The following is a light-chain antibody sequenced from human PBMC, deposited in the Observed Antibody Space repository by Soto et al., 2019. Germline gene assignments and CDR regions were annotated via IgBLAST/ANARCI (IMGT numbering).Light chain of an antibody. V-gene: IGLV7-46*01. J-gene: IGLJ2*01. CDR2: DTS. Sequence: QAVVTQEPSLTVSPGGTVTLTCGSSTGAVTSGHYPYWFQQKPGQALRTLIYDTSNKHSWTPARFSGSLLGGKAALTLSGAQPEDEAEYYCLLSYSGAQVFGGGTKLTVL. CDR1: TGAVTSGHY. CDR3: LLSYSGAQV.